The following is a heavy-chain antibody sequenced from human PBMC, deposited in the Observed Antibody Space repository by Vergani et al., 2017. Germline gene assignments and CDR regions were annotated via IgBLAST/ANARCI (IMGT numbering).Heavy chain of an antibody. CDR2: IKSKTDGGTT. CDR1: GFTFSNAW. V-gene: IGHV3-15*01. CDR3: ARKLGS. J-gene: IGHJ5*02. D-gene: IGHD1-26*01. Sequence: EVQLVESGGGLVKPGGSLRLSCAASGFTFSNAWMSWVRQAPGKGLEWVGRIKSKTDGGTTDYAAPVKGRFTISRDNAKNSLYLQMNSLRAEDTAVYYCARKLGSWGQGTLVTVSS.